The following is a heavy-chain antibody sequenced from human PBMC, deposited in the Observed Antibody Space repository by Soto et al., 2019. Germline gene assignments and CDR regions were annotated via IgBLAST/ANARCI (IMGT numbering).Heavy chain of an antibody. CDR1: GGSISSYY. CDR2: IYYSGST. D-gene: IGHD3-22*01. V-gene: IGHV4-59*01. Sequence: PSETLSLTCTVSGGSISSYYWSWIRQPPGKGLEWIGYIYYSGSTNYNPSLKSRVTISVAMSKNQFSLKLSSVTAADTAVYYCARLTYYYDSSGLGAFDIWGQGPMVT. J-gene: IGHJ3*02. CDR3: ARLTYYYDSSGLGAFDI.